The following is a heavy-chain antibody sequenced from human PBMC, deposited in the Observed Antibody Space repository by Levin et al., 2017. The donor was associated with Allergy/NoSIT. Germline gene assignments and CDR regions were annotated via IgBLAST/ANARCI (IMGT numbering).Heavy chain of an antibody. V-gene: IGHV3-48*03. CDR1: GFTFTSYE. Sequence: GGSLRLSCVGSGFTFTSYEFNWVRQAPGKGLEWVSFIRTDVSPILYAGSVKGRFTAFRDNAKNSVYLQMNSLRDEDTAVYYCAREGVEQWLGHDFWGQGTLVTVSS. D-gene: IGHD6-19*01. CDR3: AREGVEQWLGHDF. J-gene: IGHJ4*02. CDR2: IRTDVSPI.